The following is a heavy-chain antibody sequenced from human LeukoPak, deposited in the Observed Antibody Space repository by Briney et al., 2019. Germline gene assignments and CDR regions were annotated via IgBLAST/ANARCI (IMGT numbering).Heavy chain of an antibody. CDR1: GYTFSGSY. V-gene: IGHV1-2*06. D-gene: IGHD3-10*01. Sequence: ASVKVSCKASGYTFSGSYIHWVRQAPGQGLEWMGRINPNSGDTNYAQKFRGRVTMTRDASISTAYMELSRLRSDDTAVYYCARTGSGSYSGIYYYYMDVWGKGTTVTISS. J-gene: IGHJ6*03. CDR3: ARTGSGSYSGIYYYYMDV. CDR2: INPNSGDT.